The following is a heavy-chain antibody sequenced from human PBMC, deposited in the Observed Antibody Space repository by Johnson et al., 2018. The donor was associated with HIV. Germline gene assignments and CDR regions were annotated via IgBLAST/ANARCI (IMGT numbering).Heavy chain of an antibody. CDR2: IKQDGTEK. CDR3: ASPYSYGLDDAFDI. V-gene: IGHV3-7*05. D-gene: IGHD5-18*01. CDR1: GFTFSTYW. Sequence: VTLVESGGGLVQPGGSLRLSCAASGFTFSTYWMSWVRQAPGKGLEWVANIKQDGTEKYYVDSVKGRFTISRDNVKNSLYLQMNSLRAEDTAVYYCASPYSYGLDDAFDIWGQGTMVTVSS. J-gene: IGHJ3*02.